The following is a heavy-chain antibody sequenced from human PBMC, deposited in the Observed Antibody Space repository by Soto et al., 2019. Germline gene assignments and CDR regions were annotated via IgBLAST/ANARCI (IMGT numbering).Heavy chain of an antibody. CDR3: ARDLLYYYDSSGYQRSY. Sequence: PGGSLRLSCAASGFTFSSYSMNWVRQAPWKGLEWVSYISSSSSTIYYADSVKGRFTISRDNAKNSLYLQMNSLRAEDTAVYYCARDLLYYYDSSGYQRSYWGQGTLVTVSS. D-gene: IGHD3-22*01. J-gene: IGHJ4*02. CDR2: ISSSSSTI. V-gene: IGHV3-48*01. CDR1: GFTFSSYS.